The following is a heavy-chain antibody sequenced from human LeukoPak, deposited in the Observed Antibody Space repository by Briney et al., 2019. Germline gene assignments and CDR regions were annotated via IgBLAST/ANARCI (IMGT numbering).Heavy chain of an antibody. V-gene: IGHV3-7*01. CDR1: GFTFSNYW. Sequence: GGSLRLSRAVSGFTFSNYWMSWVRQAPGKGLEWVAHIKQDESEKYYVDSVKGRFTISRDNAKNSLYLQMNSLRAEDAAIYYCARDKIVGASKFDYWGQGTLVTVSS. CDR3: ARDKIVGASKFDY. CDR2: IKQDESEK. J-gene: IGHJ4*02. D-gene: IGHD1-26*01.